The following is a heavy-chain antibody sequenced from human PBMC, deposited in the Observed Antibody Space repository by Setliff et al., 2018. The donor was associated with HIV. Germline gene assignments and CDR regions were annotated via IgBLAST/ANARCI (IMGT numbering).Heavy chain of an antibody. J-gene: IGHJ4*02. D-gene: IGHD2-2*01. CDR1: GGSFSAYY. CDR2: INHSGI. CDR3: VTSSSWSSRLNF. Sequence: PSETLPLTCAVYGGSFSAYYWTWIRQSPGKGLEWIGEINHSGINYNPSLKTRVTISEDTSKNQFSLKLTSVTAADTAVYYCVTSSSWSSRLNFWGPGMLVTVSS. V-gene: IGHV4-34*01.